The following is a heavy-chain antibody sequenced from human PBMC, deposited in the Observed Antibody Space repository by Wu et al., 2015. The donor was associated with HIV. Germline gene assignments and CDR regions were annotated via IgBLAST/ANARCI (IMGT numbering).Heavy chain of an antibody. Sequence: QVQLVQSGGEVKKPGASVKVSCKASGYSFVRYSLNWMRQAPGQGLEWMGWIGVSNGNTIYAQKFQGRVIMTTDKPTSTVYMELKSLTSDDTAIYYCVRKNGYSGYYPFDLWGQGTLVTVSS. D-gene: IGHD5-12*01. CDR1: GYSFVRYS. CDR3: VRKNGYSGYYPFDL. V-gene: IGHV1-18*01. J-gene: IGHJ4*02. CDR2: IGVSNGNT.